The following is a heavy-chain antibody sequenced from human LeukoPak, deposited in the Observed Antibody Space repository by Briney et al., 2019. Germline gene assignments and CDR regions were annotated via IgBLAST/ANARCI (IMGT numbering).Heavy chain of an antibody. D-gene: IGHD2/OR15-2a*01. CDR3: VSFYETY. J-gene: IGHJ4*02. V-gene: IGHV3-74*01. Sequence: GGSLRLSCAASGNYWMHWVRQAPEKGLVWVSHINSDGSWTSYADSVKGRFTISKDNAKNTVYLQMNSLRAEDTAVYYCVSFYETYWGRGTLVTVSS. CDR2: INSDGSWT. CDR1: GNYW.